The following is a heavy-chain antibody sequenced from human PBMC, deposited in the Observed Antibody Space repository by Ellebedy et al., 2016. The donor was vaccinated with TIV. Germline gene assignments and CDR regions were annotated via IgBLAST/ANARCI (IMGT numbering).Heavy chain of an antibody. D-gene: IGHD5-12*01. V-gene: IGHV4-4*02. Sequence: MPSETLSLTCAVSGGSISSSNWWSWVRQPPGKGLEWIGEIYHSGSTNDNPSPKSRVTISVDKSKNQFSLKLSSVTAADTAVYYCARDHSTGYSGYDYYYYYGMDVWGQGTTVTVSS. CDR1: GGSISSSNW. J-gene: IGHJ6*02. CDR3: ARDHSTGYSGYDYYYYYGMDV. CDR2: IYHSGST.